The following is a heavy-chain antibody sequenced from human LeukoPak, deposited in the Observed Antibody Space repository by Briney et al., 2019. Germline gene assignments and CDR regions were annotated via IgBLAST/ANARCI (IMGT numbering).Heavy chain of an antibody. J-gene: IGHJ4*02. CDR1: GGSISNNNYY. V-gene: IGHV4-39*01. Sequence: SETLSLTCTVSGGSISNNNYYCAWIRQPPGKGLECIGSIYYSGSPYYNPSLKSRVTISVDTSKNQFSLKLSAVTAADTAVYYCARHEFDSGSLPYFDYWGQGILVTVSS. D-gene: IGHD3-10*01. CDR2: IYYSGSP. CDR3: ARHEFDSGSLPYFDY.